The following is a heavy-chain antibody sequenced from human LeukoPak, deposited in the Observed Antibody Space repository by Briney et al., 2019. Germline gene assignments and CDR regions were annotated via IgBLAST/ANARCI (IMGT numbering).Heavy chain of an antibody. Sequence: PGGSLRLSCAASGFTFSSYAMHWVRQAPGKGLEYVSAISSNGGSTYYANSVKGRFTISRDNSKNTLYLQMGSLRAEDMAVYYCARAARGYNFPDWYFDLWGRGTLVTVSS. CDR2: ISSNGGST. CDR3: ARAARGYNFPDWYFDL. D-gene: IGHD5-24*01. J-gene: IGHJ2*01. CDR1: GFTFSSYA. V-gene: IGHV3-64*01.